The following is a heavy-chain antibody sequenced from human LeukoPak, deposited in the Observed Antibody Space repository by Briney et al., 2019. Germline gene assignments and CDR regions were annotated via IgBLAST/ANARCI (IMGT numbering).Heavy chain of an antibody. J-gene: IGHJ4*02. D-gene: IGHD6-19*01. CDR3: ARVAVAGTIH. CDR2: ISSAASAI. Sequence: GGSLRLSCAASGFTFSDYYMSWIRQAPGKGLEWLSYISSAASAIYYADSVRGRFTISRDNTNNSLLLQMNSLRAEHSAVYYCARVAVAGTIHWGQGTLVTVSS. CDR1: GFTFSDYY. V-gene: IGHV3-11*04.